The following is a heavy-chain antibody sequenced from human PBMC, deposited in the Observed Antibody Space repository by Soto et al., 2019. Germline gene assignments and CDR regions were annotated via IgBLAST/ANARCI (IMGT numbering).Heavy chain of an antibody. Sequence: SGPTLVNPTQTLTLTCTFSGFSLSTSGMCXSWIRQPPGKALEWLALIDWDDDKYYSTSLKTRLTISKDTSKNQVVLTMTNMDPVDTATYYCARMLTQPQGYYFDYWGQGTLVTVSS. CDR2: IDWDDDK. D-gene: IGHD2-15*01. CDR1: GFSLSTSGMC. J-gene: IGHJ4*02. V-gene: IGHV2-70*01. CDR3: ARMLTQPQGYYFDY.